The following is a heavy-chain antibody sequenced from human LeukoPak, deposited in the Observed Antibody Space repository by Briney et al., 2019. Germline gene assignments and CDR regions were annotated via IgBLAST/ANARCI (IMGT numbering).Heavy chain of an antibody. V-gene: IGHV3-21*01. J-gene: IGHJ4*02. Sequence: GGSLRLSCAASGFTLSSYSMNWVRQAPGKGLEWVSSITSGSSYIYYADSVKGRFTISRDNAKSSLFLQMNRLRAEDTAVYYCAREDCGGACCLFDHWGQGTLVTVSS. D-gene: IGHD2-21*02. CDR2: ITSGSSYI. CDR3: AREDCGGACCLFDH. CDR1: GFTLSSYS.